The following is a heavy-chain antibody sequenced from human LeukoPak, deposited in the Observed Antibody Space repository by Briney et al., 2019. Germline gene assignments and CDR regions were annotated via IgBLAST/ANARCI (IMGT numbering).Heavy chain of an antibody. V-gene: IGHV3-73*01. Sequence: GGSLKLSCAASGFTFSGSAMHWVRQASGKGLEWVGRIRSKANSYATAYAASVKGRFTISRDDSKNTAYLQMNSLKTEDTAVYYCTLSSGWYGGDYWGQGTLVTVSS. D-gene: IGHD6-19*01. CDR2: IRSKANSYAT. CDR1: GFTFSGSA. CDR3: TLSSGWYGGDY. J-gene: IGHJ4*02.